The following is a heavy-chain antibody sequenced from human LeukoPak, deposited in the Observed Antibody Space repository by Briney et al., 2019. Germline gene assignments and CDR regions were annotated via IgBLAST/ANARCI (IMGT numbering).Heavy chain of an antibody. CDR2: IGTAGDT. Sequence: PGGSLRLSCAASGFTFSSYNMHWVGKAKGKVLDWVSAIGTAGDTYYVGSVKGRFTISRENAKNSLYLQMHSLRAGDTAVYYCARSSNSLGEIDYWGQGTLVTVSS. J-gene: IGHJ4*02. D-gene: IGHD3-16*01. CDR1: GFTFSSYN. V-gene: IGHV3-13*01. CDR3: ARSSNSLGEIDY.